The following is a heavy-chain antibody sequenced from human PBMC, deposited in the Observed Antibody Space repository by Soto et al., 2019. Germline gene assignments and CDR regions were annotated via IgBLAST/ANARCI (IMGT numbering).Heavy chain of an antibody. CDR1: GVYFRCSY. CDR2: INHSGST. J-gene: IGHJ6*04. D-gene: IGHD3-3*01. V-gene: IGHV4-34*01. CDR3: ARAHYDFWSGYYRFNYYYGMDV. Sequence: PLETLSLTCAVYGVYFRCSYLTWIRQPPGKALEWSGEINHSGSTNYNPSLKSRVTISVDTSKNQFSLKLSSVTAADTAVYYCARAHYDFWSGYYRFNYYYGMDVWGKGTTVNVSS.